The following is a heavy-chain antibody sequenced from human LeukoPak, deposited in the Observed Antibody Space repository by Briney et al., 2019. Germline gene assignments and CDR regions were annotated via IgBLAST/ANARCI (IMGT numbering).Heavy chain of an antibody. J-gene: IGHJ6*03. V-gene: IGHV4-34*01. CDR1: GGSFSGYY. CDR2: INHSGST. Sequence: PSETLSLTCAVYGGSFSGYYWSWIRRPPGKGLEWIGEINHSGSTNYNPSLKSRVTISVDTSKNQFSLKLSSVTAADTAVYYRARGITMVREIFWDYYYYYMDVWGKGTTVTVSS. CDR3: ARGITMVREIFWDYYYYYMDV. D-gene: IGHD3-10*01.